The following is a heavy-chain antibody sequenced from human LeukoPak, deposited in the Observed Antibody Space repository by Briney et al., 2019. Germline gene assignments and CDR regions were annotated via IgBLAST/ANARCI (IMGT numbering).Heavy chain of an antibody. CDR3: ARWKKGDAFDI. D-gene: IGHD1-1*01. CDR2: IYSGGDT. CDR1: GFTVRSDY. V-gene: IGHV3-66*01. Sequence: GGSLRLSCAASGFTVRSDYMSWVRQAPGKGLEWVSVIYSGGDTYYADSVKGRFTISKDNSKNTLCLQMNSLRAEDTAVYYCARWKKGDAFDIWGQGTMVTVSS. J-gene: IGHJ3*02.